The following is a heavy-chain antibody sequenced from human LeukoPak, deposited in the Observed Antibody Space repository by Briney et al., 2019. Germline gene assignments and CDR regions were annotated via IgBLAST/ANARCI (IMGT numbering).Heavy chain of an antibody. V-gene: IGHV3-21*01. D-gene: IGHD2-21*02. J-gene: IGHJ3*02. Sequence: GGSLRLSCAASGFTFSSYSMNWVRQAPGKGLEWVSSISSSSSYIYYADSVKGRFTISRDNAKNSLYLQMNSLGAEDTAVYYCARDGHIVVVTAIRGSDAFDIWGQGTMVTVSS. CDR3: ARDGHIVVVTAIRGSDAFDI. CDR1: GFTFSSYS. CDR2: ISSSSSYI.